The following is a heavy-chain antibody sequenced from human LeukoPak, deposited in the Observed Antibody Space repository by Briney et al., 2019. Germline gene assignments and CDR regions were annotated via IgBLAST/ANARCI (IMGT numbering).Heavy chain of an antibody. CDR2: IGNNGGGT. J-gene: IGHJ4*02. D-gene: IGHD7-27*01. CDR1: GFTFSTYT. V-gene: IGHV3-23*01. CDR3: AIDPNWGTHS. Sequence: GGSLRLSCAASGFTFSTYTMYWVRHPPGKRLEWVSIIGNNGGGTHYADSVKGRFTISRDNSKNALYLQMNSLRVEDTAVYYCAIDPNWGTHSWGQGVLVTVSS.